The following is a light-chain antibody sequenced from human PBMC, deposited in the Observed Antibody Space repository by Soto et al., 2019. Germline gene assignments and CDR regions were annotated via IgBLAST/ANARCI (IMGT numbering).Light chain of an antibody. CDR2: GNS. CDR1: RSNIGADYD. CDR3: QSYDSRLGGSWV. Sequence: QSVLTQPPSVSGAPGQRVTISCIGSRSNIGADYDVHWYQQLPGTAPKLLIFGNSNRPSGVPDRFSGSKSGTSASLAITGLQAEDEADYYCQSYDSRLGGSWVFGGGTKVTVL. V-gene: IGLV1-40*01. J-gene: IGLJ3*02.